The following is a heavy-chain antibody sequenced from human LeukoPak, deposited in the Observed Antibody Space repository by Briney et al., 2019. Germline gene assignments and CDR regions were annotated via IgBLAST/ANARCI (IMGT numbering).Heavy chain of an antibody. J-gene: IGHJ3*02. CDR1: GGTFSSYA. D-gene: IGHD1-26*01. V-gene: IGHV1-69*05. CDR3: ARDLIVGATTNAFDI. Sequence: SVKVSCKASGGTFSSYAISWVRQAPGQGLEWMGGIIPIFGTANYALKFQGRVTITTDESTSTAYMELSSLRSEDTAVYYCARDLIVGATTNAFDIWGQGTMVTVSS. CDR2: IIPIFGTA.